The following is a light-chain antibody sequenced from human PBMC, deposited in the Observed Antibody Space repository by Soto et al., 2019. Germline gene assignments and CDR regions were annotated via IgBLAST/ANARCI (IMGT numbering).Light chain of an antibody. V-gene: IGKV3-15*01. CDR2: GAS. Sequence: EIVLTQSPGTLSLSPGERATLSCRASQSASSSYLAWYQQKPGQAPRLLIYGASTRATGIPARFSGSGSGTEFTLTISSLQSEDFAVYYCQQYNNWPRTFGQGTKVDIK. CDR1: QSASSSY. CDR3: QQYNNWPRT. J-gene: IGKJ1*01.